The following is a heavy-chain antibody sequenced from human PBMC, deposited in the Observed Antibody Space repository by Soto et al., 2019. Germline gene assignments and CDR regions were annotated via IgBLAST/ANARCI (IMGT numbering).Heavy chain of an antibody. J-gene: IGHJ4*02. CDR1: GGTFSSYA. V-gene: IGHV1-69*12. Sequence: QVQLVQSGAEVKKPGSSVKVSCKASGGTFSSYAISWVRRAPGQGLEWMGGVIPIFGTANYAQKFQGRVTITADESTSTAYMELSSLRYEDTAVYYCARGRSSGWYGKPFDYWGQGTLVTVSS. CDR3: ARGRSSGWYGKPFDY. CDR2: VIPIFGTA. D-gene: IGHD6-19*01.